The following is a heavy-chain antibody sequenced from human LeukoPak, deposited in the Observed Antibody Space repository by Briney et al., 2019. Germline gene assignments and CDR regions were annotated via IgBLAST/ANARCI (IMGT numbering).Heavy chain of an antibody. J-gene: IGHJ4*02. D-gene: IGHD1-1*01. V-gene: IGHV5-51*01. CDR2: VSPSDSDT. CDR3: VRQPRVHTPDF. CDR1: GYPFTNFW. Sequence: GESLKISCEGSGYPFTNFWIGWVRQMPGKGLEWMGIVSPSDSDTRYSPSFHGQVTLSADKSISTAYLQWSSLKASDTATYYCVRQPRVHTPDFWGQGTLVTVSS.